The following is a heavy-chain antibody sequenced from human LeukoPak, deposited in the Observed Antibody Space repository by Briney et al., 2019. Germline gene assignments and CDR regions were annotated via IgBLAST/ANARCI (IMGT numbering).Heavy chain of an antibody. D-gene: IGHD6-19*01. CDR3: ANPSYSSRRSGFDY. Sequence: GGSLRLSCAASGFTFSSYGMHWVRQAPGKGLEWVAVIWYDGSNKYYADSVKGRFTISRDNSKNTLYLQMNSLRAEDKAVYYCANPSYSSRRSGFDYWGQGTLVAVSS. CDR1: GFTFSSYG. CDR2: IWYDGSNK. V-gene: IGHV3-33*06. J-gene: IGHJ4*02.